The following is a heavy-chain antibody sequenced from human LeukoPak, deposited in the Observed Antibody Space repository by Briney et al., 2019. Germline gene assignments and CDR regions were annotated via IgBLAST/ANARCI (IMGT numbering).Heavy chain of an antibody. CDR2: ISRSASTI. CDR3: ARSLDTAMVLSPSYFDS. J-gene: IGHJ4*02. V-gene: IGHV3-48*03. CDR1: GFSFSSYE. Sequence: GGSLRLSCEVSGFSFSSYEMNWVRQARGKGLEWVSYISRSASTISYADSVKGGFTISRDNAKNSLYLQMNSLSTEDTAVYYCARSLDTAMVLSPSYFDSWGQGTLVTVSS. D-gene: IGHD5-18*01.